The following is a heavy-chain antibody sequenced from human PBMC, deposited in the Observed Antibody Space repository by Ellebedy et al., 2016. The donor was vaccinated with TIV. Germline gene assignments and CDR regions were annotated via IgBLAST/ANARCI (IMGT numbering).Heavy chain of an antibody. V-gene: IGHV4-4*07. CDR3: ARDLLLGTNFDY. D-gene: IGHD2-8*02. CDR2: IYTIGSA. CDR1: GDSISSYY. Sequence: MPSETLSLTCTVPGDSISSYYWSRIRQPAGKGLEWIGRIYTIGSANYNPSLKSRVTMSVDTSKNQFSLKLSSVTAADTAVYYCARDLLLGTNFDYWGQGILVTVSS. J-gene: IGHJ4*02.